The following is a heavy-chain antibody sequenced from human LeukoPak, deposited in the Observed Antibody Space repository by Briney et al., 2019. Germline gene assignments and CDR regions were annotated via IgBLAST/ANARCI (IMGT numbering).Heavy chain of an antibody. CDR3: AIDTGITMVARGGFDP. D-gene: IGHD3-10*01. Sequence: SGTLSLTCAVSGSSISSSNWWSWVRQPAGKGLQWIGRIYTSGSTNYNPSLKSRVTMSVDTSKNQFSLKLSSVTAADTAVYYCAIDTGITMVARGGFDPWGQGTLVTVSS. J-gene: IGHJ5*02. CDR2: IYTSGST. CDR1: GSSISSSNW. V-gene: IGHV4-4*02.